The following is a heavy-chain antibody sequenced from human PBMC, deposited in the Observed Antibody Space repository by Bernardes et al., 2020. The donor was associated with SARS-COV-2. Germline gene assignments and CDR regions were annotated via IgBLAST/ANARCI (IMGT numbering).Heavy chain of an antibody. CDR2: ILSGGTTK. CDR3: ARDKRGSSWYYFDY. Sequence: GGSLRLTWTASGFTFSDYSMHWVRKAPGKGLEWVAVILSGGTTKYYADSVKGRFTISRDNSMSTLYLQMNSLRAEDTSVYYCARDKRGSSWYYFDYWGQGTLITVSS. D-gene: IGHD6-13*01. J-gene: IGHJ4*02. V-gene: IGHV3-30-3*01. CDR1: GFTFSDYS.